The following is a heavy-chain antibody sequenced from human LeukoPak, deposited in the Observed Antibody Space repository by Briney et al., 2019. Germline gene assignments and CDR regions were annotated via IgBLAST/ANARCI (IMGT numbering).Heavy chain of an antibody. CDR1: GFIFSHYW. CDR2: INQDGSEK. V-gene: IGHV3-7*01. CDR3: AREVLIGDFDY. Sequence: GGSLRLSCAASGFIFSHYWMSWVRQAPGRGLECVANINQDGSEKYYVDSVKGRFTISRDNAKNSLYLQMNSLRAEDTAVYYCAREVLIGDFDYWGQGTLVTVSS. J-gene: IGHJ4*02. D-gene: IGHD3-22*01.